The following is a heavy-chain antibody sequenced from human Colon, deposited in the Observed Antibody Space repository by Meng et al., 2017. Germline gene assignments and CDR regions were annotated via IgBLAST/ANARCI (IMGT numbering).Heavy chain of an antibody. J-gene: IGHJ5*02. CDR2: FNPNSGAT. Sequence: QVQLVQSGAELKKPEASVKVSCTTSGYTFTAYFIHWVRQATGQGLEWMGWFNPNSGATNYAQNFQGRVTMTRATSATTAYMELSSLRSDDTAMYYCARGLNPHWFDPWGQGTLVTVSS. V-gene: IGHV1-2*02. CDR1: GYTFTAYF. CDR3: ARGLNPHWFDP. D-gene: IGHD1-14*01.